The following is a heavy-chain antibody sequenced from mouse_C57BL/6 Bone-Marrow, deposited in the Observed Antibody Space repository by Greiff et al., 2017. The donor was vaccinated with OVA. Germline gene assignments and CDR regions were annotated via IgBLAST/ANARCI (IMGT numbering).Heavy chain of an antibody. J-gene: IGHJ2*01. CDR2: INPYNGGT. D-gene: IGHD3-2*02. Sequence: VQLQQSGPVLVKPGASVKMSCTASGYTFNDYYMNWVKQSPGKSLEWIGVINPYNGGTSSNQKFKGKATLTVDKSSSTAYMELNRLTSEDSAVYYCARRSSGYKDYWGQGTTLTVSS. CDR1: GYTFNDYY. CDR3: ARRSSGYKDY. V-gene: IGHV1-19*01.